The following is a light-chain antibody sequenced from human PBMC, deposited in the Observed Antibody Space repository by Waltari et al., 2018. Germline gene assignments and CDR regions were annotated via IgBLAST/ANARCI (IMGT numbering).Light chain of an antibody. Sequence: DIVMTQSPDSLAVSLGERDTINCKSSQSVLYSSNNKNYLAWYQQKPGQPPKLLIYWASTRESGVPDRFSGSGSGTEFTLTISSLQAEDVAVYYCQQYYSHVRTFGQGTKVEVK. J-gene: IGKJ1*01. CDR2: WAS. CDR3: QQYYSHVRT. CDR1: QSVLYSSNNKNY. V-gene: IGKV4-1*01.